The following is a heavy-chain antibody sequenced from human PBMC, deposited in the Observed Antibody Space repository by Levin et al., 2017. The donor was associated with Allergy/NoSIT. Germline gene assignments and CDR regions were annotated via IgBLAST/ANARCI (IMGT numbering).Heavy chain of an antibody. CDR3: ARVFPGGLYYFDY. D-gene: IGHD1-14*01. Sequence: LSLTCAASGITFSSYWMSWVRQAPGKGLEWVANIKQDGSEKYYVDSVKGRFTISRDNAKNSLYLQMNSLRAGDTAVYYCARVFPGGLYYFDYWGQGTLVTVSS. V-gene: IGHV3-7*01. J-gene: IGHJ4*02. CDR2: IKQDGSEK. CDR1: GITFSSYW.